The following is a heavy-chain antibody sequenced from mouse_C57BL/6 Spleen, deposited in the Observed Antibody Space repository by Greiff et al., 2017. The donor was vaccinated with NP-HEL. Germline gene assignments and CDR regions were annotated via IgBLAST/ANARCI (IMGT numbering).Heavy chain of an antibody. CDR3: TLTTVVPYYFDY. CDR2: IDPEDGDT. J-gene: IGHJ2*01. Sequence: EVMLVESGAELVRPGASVKLSCTASGFNIKDYYMHWVKQRPEQGLEWIGRIDPEDGDTEYAPKFQGKATMTADTSSNTAYLQLSSLTSEDTAVYYCTLTTVVPYYFDYWGQGTTLTVSS. D-gene: IGHD1-1*01. CDR1: GFNIKDYY. V-gene: IGHV14-1*01.